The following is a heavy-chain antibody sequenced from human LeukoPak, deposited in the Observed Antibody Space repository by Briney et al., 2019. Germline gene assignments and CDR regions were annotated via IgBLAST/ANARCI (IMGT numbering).Heavy chain of an antibody. CDR3: AKSGGVRFDP. CDR2: ISSSSSYI. V-gene: IGHV3-21*04. D-gene: IGHD3-16*01. Sequence: GGSLRLSCAASGFTFSSYSMNWVRQAPGKGLEWVSSISSSSSYIYYADSVKGRFTISRDNAKNSLYLQMSSLRAEDTAVYYCAKSGGVRFDPWGQGTQVTVSS. J-gene: IGHJ5*02. CDR1: GFTFSSYS.